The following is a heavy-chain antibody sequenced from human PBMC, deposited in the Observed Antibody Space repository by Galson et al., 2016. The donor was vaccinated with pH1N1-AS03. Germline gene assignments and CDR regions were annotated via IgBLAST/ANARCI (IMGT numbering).Heavy chain of an antibody. J-gene: IGHJ4*02. D-gene: IGHD3-16*01. CDR2: LTPMLNAT. V-gene: IGHV1-69*04. CDR1: GGTFGTSA. Sequence: QSGAEVTKPGESLKISCKASGGTFGTSAISWVRQAPGQGPEWMGRLTPMLNATSYAQKFQGRVTITAGTSTSTVYMELSSLRSDDTAVYYCATPGGVGYLDNWGRGTLVTVSS. CDR3: ATPGGVGYLDN.